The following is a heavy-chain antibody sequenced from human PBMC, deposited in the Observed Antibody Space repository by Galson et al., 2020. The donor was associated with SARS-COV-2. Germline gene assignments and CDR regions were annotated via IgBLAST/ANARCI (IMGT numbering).Heavy chain of an antibody. CDR2: ISYDGSNK. V-gene: IGHV3-30*18. CDR1: GFTFTNFA. CDR3: AKDHYSGWSVHFDN. D-gene: IGHD6-19*01. J-gene: IGHJ4*02. Sequence: GESLKISCAASGFTFTNFAMHWVRQAPGRGLEWVASISYDGSNKYYAQSVKGRFTISRDNSKNTLYLQTNSLRSEDTAVYFCAKDHYSGWSVHFDNWGQGTLVTVSS.